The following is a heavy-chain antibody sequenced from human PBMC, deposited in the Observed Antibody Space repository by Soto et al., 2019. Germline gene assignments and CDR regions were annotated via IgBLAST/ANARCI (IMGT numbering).Heavy chain of an antibody. CDR3: ARTDYYDSSGYRFDY. Sequence: QVQLVQYGAEVKKPGASVKVSCKASGYTFTSYAMHWVRQAPGQRLEWMGWINAGNDNTKYSQKFQGRVTITRDPSASPAYMELSSLRSEDTAVYYCARTDYYDSSGYRFDYWGQGTLVTVSS. J-gene: IGHJ4*02. V-gene: IGHV1-3*01. CDR1: GYTFTSYA. CDR2: INAGNDNT. D-gene: IGHD3-22*01.